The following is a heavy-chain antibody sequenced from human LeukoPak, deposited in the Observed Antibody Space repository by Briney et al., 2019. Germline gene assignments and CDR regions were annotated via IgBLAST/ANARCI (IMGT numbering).Heavy chain of an antibody. CDR3: AKDWAAAGRGTFDY. CDR1: GFTFSSYG. CDR2: ISYDGSNK. D-gene: IGHD6-13*01. J-gene: IGHJ4*02. V-gene: IGHV3-30*18. Sequence: SGGSLRLSCAASGFTFSSYGMHWVRQAPGKGLEWVAVISYDGSNKYYADSAKGRLTISRDNSKNTLYLQMNSLRAEDTAVYYCAKDWAAAGRGTFDYWGQGTLVTVSS.